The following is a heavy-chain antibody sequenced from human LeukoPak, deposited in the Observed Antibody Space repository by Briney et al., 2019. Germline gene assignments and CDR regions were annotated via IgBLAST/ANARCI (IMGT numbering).Heavy chain of an antibody. CDR2: ISSSSSYI. D-gene: IGHD3-22*01. Sequence: GSLRLSCATSGFTFSSYSMNWVRQAPGKGLEWVSSISSSSSYIYYADSVKGRFTISRDNAKNSLYLQMNSLRAEDTAVYYCARARYDSSGYSPYWGQGTLVTVSS. CDR1: GFTFSSYS. V-gene: IGHV3-21*01. J-gene: IGHJ4*02. CDR3: ARARYDSSGYSPY.